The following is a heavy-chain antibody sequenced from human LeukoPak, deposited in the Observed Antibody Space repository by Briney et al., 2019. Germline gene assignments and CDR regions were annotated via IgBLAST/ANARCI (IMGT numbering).Heavy chain of an antibody. D-gene: IGHD1-1*01. Sequence: GASVKVSCKASGGTFSSYAISWVRQAPGQGLEWMGGIIPIFGTANYAQKFQGRVTITADEYTSTAYMELSSLRSEDTAVYYCARSTTGTTFYRLDYWGQGTLVTVSS. CDR2: IIPIFGTA. J-gene: IGHJ4*02. CDR3: ARSTTGTTFYRLDY. CDR1: GGTFSSYA. V-gene: IGHV1-69*13.